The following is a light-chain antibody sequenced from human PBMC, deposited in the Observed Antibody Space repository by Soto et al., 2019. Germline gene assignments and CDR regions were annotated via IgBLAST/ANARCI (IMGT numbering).Light chain of an antibody. Sequence: SYELTQPPSVSVAPGQTATFICGGDNIGYKTVHWYQQRPGQAPVLVVYDDSDRPSGIPERFSGSNSGNTATLTINRVEGGEEADYYCQVWDSGSDLFGGGTKLTVL. J-gene: IGLJ2*01. CDR3: QVWDSGSDL. CDR2: DDS. CDR1: NIGYKT. V-gene: IGLV3-21*02.